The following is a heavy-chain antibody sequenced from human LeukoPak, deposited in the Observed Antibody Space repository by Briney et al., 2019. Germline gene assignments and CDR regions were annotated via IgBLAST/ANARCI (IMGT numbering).Heavy chain of an antibody. J-gene: IGHJ3*02. CDR2: IYHRGST. CDR1: GDSISSGYY. Sequence: SETLSLTCAVSGDSISSGYYWGWIRQPPGKGLEWIGSIYHRGSTYYNPSLKSRVTISVDTSKNQFSLKLSSVTAADTAVYYCARDSGYSYGDDAFDIWGQGTMVTVSS. V-gene: IGHV4-38-2*02. D-gene: IGHD5-18*01. CDR3: ARDSGYSYGDDAFDI.